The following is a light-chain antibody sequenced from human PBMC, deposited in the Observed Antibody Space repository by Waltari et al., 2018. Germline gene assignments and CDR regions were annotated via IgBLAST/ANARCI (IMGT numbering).Light chain of an antibody. CDR3: QVWHADIDPGV. CDR2: YDS. V-gene: IGLV3-21*04. CDR1: NIGSYS. Sequence: SYVLTQPPSVSVAPGETASITCGGANIGSYSVHWYQQKPGQAPVLVIFYDSDRPSGIPARFSGSNSGNTATLTITSVEAGDEARYYCQVWHADIDPGVFGTGTEVTVL. J-gene: IGLJ1*01.